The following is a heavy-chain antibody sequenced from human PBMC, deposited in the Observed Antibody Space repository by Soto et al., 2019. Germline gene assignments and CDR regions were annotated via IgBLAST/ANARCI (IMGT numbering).Heavy chain of an antibody. CDR1: GASISSGNYY. J-gene: IGHJ4*02. Sequence: QVQLQESGPGLVKPSQTLSLTCSVSGASISSGNYYWSWIRQHPGKGLEWIGYIYYTGSTYYTPSLRSRLTISEDMSKNHFSLRLSSVTAADTAVYYCARGREEAGGPFDYWGQGTLVTVSS. D-gene: IGHD3-10*01. CDR2: IYYTGST. CDR3: ARGREEAGGPFDY. V-gene: IGHV4-31*03.